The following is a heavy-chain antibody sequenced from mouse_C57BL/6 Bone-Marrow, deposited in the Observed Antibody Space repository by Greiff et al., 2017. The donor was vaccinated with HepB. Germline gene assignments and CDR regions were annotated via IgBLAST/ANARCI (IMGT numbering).Heavy chain of an antibody. CDR2: IDPENGDT. CDR1: GFNIKDDY. J-gene: IGHJ2*01. CDR3: TFYDPRLGY. Sequence: EVKLQESGAELVRPGASVKLSCTASGFNIKDDYMHWVKQRPEQGLEWIGWIDPENGDTEYASKFQGKATITADTSSNTAYLQLSSLTSEDTAVYYCTFYDPRLGYWGQGTTLTVSS. V-gene: IGHV14-4*01. D-gene: IGHD2-3*01.